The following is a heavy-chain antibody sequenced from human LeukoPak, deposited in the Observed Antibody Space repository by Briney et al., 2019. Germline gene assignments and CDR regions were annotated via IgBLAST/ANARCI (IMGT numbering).Heavy chain of an antibody. CDR3: AKDSGRGYSYGYTTKYYFDY. J-gene: IGHJ4*02. CDR1: GFTFSNYG. CDR2: IRYDGSNT. D-gene: IGHD5-18*01. V-gene: IGHV3-30*02. Sequence: GGSLRLSCAASGFTFSNYGIHWVRQAPGKGLEWVAFIRYDGSNTYYADSVKGRFTISRDNSKNTLYLQMNSLRAEDTAVYYCAKDSGRGYSYGYTTKYYFDYWGQGTLVTVSS.